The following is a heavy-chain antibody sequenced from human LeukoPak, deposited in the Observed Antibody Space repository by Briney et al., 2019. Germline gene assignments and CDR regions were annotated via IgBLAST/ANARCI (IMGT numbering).Heavy chain of an antibody. Sequence: SETLSLTCTVSGGSISSYYWSWIRQPPGKGLEWIGYIYYSGSTNYNPSLKSRVTISVDTSKNQFSLKLNSVTAADTAVYYCATLGQRSDYWGQGTLVTVSS. CDR1: GGSISSYY. CDR2: IYYSGST. V-gene: IGHV4-59*08. D-gene: IGHD5-12*01. J-gene: IGHJ4*02. CDR3: ATLGQRSDY.